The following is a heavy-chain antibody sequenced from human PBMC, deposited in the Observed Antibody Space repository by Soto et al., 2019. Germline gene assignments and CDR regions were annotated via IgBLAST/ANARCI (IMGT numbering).Heavy chain of an antibody. CDR2: IWYDGSQK. V-gene: IGHV3-33*01. CDR3: ARRGAAAVTGKYHWFDP. J-gene: IGHJ5*02. Sequence: PGGSLRLSCAASGFSFNSYGMHWVRQAPGKGLEWVAVIWYDGSQKYYADSVNGRFTISRDNSKNTLFLQMDALRDEDTAVYYCARRGAAAVTGKYHWFDPWGQGTLVTVYS. D-gene: IGHD6-13*01. CDR1: GFSFNSYG.